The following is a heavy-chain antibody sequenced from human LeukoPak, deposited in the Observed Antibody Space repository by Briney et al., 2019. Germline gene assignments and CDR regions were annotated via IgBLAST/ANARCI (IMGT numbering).Heavy chain of an antibody. V-gene: IGHV4-34*01. CDR1: GGSFSGYY. J-gene: IGHJ4*02. D-gene: IGHD3-9*01. CDR3: ARVEVGITISGFDY. CDR2: INHSGST. Sequence: SETLSLTCAVYGGSFSGYYWSWIRQPPGKGLEWIGEINHSGSTNYNPSLKSRVTISVDTSKNQFSLKLSSVTAADTAVYYCARVEVGITISGFDYWGQGTLVTVSS.